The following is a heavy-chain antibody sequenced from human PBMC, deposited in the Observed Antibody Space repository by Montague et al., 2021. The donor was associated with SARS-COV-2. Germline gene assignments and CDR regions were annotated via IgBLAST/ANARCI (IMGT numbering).Heavy chain of an antibody. CDR2: THYSGST. J-gene: IGHJ4*02. CDR1: GASMSSDY. Sequence: SETLSLTCTVSGASMSSDYWTWMRQPPGKGLEWIGCTHYSGSTDYNPSLKSRVTISVDTSRTQFSLRLTSMSAADAAVYYCARGRGFDWLGLDAYYFDYWGQGALVAASS. CDR3: ARGRGFDWLGLDAYYFDY. D-gene: IGHD3-9*01. V-gene: IGHV4-59*01.